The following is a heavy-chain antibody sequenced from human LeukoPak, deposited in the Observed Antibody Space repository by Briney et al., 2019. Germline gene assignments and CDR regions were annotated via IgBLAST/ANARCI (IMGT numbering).Heavy chain of an antibody. D-gene: IGHD5-18*01. Sequence: SQTLSLTCAISGDSVSSNSAAWNWIRQSPSRGLEWLGRTYYRSKWYNDYAVSVKSRITINPDTSKNQFSLKLSSVTAADTAVYYCASRIQLWTNPQNYYYGMDVWGQGTTVTVSS. CDR3: ASRIQLWTNPQNYYYGMDV. CDR2: TYYRSKWYN. J-gene: IGHJ6*02. V-gene: IGHV6-1*01. CDR1: GDSVSSNSAA.